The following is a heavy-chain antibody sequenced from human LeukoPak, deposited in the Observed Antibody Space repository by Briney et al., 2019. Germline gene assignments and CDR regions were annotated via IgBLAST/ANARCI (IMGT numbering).Heavy chain of an antibody. Sequence: GGSLRLSCAASGFTFSSYAMSWVRQAPGKGLEWVSAISGSGGITHYADSVKGRFTISRDNAKNSLYLQMNSLRAEDTAVYYCARELYYYGSGSYYNILGYWGQGTLVTVSS. D-gene: IGHD3-10*01. CDR3: ARELYYYGSGSYYNILGY. CDR1: GFTFSSYA. CDR2: ISGSGGIT. V-gene: IGHV3-23*01. J-gene: IGHJ4*02.